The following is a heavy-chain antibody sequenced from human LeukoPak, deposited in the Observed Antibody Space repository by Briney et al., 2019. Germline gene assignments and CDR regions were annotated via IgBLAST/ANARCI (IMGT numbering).Heavy chain of an antibody. CDR3: AREMGGNWRCFDY. CDR1: GFTFSSYA. J-gene: IGHJ4*02. CDR2: ISYDGSNK. V-gene: IGHV3-30-3*01. Sequence: GGSLRLTCAASGFTFSSYAMHWVRQAPGKGLEWVAVISYDGSNKYYADSVKGRFTISRDNSKNTLYLQMNSLRAEDTAVYYCAREMGGNWRCFDYWGQGTLVTVSS. D-gene: IGHD1-1*01.